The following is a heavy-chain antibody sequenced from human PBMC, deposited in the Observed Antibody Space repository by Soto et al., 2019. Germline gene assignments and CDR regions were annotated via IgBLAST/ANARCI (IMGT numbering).Heavy chain of an antibody. CDR2: VYPSGGAT. CDR1: GYTFTSYY. V-gene: IGHV1-46*01. Sequence: QVQLVQSGAEVKKPGASVKISCKTSGYTFTSYYVHWVRQAPGQGLEWMGMVYPSGGATSYAQKLQGRVAVTADTATSTVYMDLYSLRSDDTAVYYCGTTMTMPWYFDFWGQGTLVSVSS. CDR3: GTTMTMPWYFDF. D-gene: IGHD4-17*01. J-gene: IGHJ4*02.